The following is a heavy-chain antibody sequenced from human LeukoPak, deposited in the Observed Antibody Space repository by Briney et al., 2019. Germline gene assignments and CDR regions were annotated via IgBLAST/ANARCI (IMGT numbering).Heavy chain of an antibody. V-gene: IGHV4-59*12. CDR3: ARVGSSWPHYYFDS. CDR2: IYYSGST. Sequence: SETLSLTCTVSGGSISSYYWSWIRQPPGKGLEWIGYIYYSGSTYYNPSLKSRVTISVDTSKNHLSLRLTSVTAADTAVYYCARVGSSWPHYYFDSWGRGTLVTVSS. CDR1: GGSISSYY. D-gene: IGHD6-13*01. J-gene: IGHJ4*02.